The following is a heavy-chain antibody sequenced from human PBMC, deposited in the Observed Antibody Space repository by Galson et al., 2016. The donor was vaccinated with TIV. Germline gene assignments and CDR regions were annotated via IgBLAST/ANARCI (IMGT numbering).Heavy chain of an antibody. D-gene: IGHD3-10*02. V-gene: IGHV3-23*01. Sequence: SLRLSCAASGFNFNNYGMNWVRQAPGKGLEWVSSISGTGGSIYYADSVKGRLTISRDKSKNTLYLQMNSLRPEDTAVYSCARVFASYNFDYWGQGTLVTVSS. J-gene: IGHJ4*02. CDR2: ISGTGGSI. CDR1: GFNFNNYG. CDR3: ARVFASYNFDY.